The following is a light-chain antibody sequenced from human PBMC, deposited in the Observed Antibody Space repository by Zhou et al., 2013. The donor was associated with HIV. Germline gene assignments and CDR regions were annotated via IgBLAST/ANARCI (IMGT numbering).Light chain of an antibody. CDR2: AAS. Sequence: DIHMTQSPSSVSASVGDRVTITCRASQDISTWLAWYQQKPGKAPKLLIYAASNLHSGVPSRFSASGSWTDFTFTISSLQHEDIGTYYCQQYGTYPITFGQGTRLEIK. CDR3: QQYGTYPIT. J-gene: IGKJ5*01. V-gene: IGKV1-12*01. CDR1: QDISTW.